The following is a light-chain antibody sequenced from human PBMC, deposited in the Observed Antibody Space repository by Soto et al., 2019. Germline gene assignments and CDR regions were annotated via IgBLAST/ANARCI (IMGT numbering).Light chain of an antibody. CDR3: QQSYSTRWT. CDR1: QSISTK. Sequence: DIVLTQSPGTLSLSPGERATLSCRASQSISTKVAWYQQKPGQAPRLLIYQTSLRAAGIPARFSASGSGTDFTLTISRLEPEDFATYYCQQSYSTRWTFGQGTKVDIK. CDR2: QTS. V-gene: IGKV3-11*01. J-gene: IGKJ1*01.